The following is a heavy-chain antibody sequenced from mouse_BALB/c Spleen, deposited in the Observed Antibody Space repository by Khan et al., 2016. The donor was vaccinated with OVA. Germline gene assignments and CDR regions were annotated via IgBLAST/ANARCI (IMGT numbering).Heavy chain of an antibody. V-gene: IGHV5-12*02. CDR2: ISNGGGNT. Sequence: EVELVESGGGLVQPGGSLKLSCATSGFTFSDYYMYWFRQTPEKRLEWVAYISNGGGNTYYPDTVKGRITISRDNAKNTLYLQMSRLRSEDTALYYCARHGYGKGDAMGYCGPVSSVTVSS. CDR3: ARHGYGKGDAMGY. J-gene: IGHJ4*01. D-gene: IGHD2-10*02. CDR1: GFTFSDYY.